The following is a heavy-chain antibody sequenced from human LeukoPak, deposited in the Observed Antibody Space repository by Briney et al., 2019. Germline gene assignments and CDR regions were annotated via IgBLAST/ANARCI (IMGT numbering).Heavy chain of an antibody. Sequence: SETLSLTCTVSGGSISSSSYYWGWIRQPPGKGLEWIGSIYYSGSTYYNPSLKSRVTISVDTSKNQFSLKLSPVTAADTAVYYCARHVHDYIWGSYRHGRYDYWGQGTLVTVSS. CDR2: IYYSGST. CDR1: GGSISSSSYY. CDR3: ARHVHDYIWGSYRHGRYDY. D-gene: IGHD3-16*02. J-gene: IGHJ4*02. V-gene: IGHV4-39*01.